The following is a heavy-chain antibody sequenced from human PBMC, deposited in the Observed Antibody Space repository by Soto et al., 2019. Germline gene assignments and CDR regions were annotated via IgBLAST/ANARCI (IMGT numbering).Heavy chain of an antibody. CDR1: GFTFDNCA. CDR2: ISGSGGST. CDR3: AKGKTSGWYYFDF. D-gene: IGHD6-19*01. V-gene: IGHV3-23*01. J-gene: IGHJ4*02. Sequence: PGGSLRLSCAASGFTFDNCAMSWVRQAPGKGLEWILGISGSGGSTYYADSVKGRFTISRDNSKNTVYLQMNNLRADDTAVYYCAKGKTSGWYYFDFWGQGTLVTVSS.